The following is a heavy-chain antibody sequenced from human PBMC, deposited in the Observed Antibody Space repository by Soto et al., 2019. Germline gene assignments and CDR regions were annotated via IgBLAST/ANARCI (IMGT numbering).Heavy chain of an antibody. J-gene: IGHJ6*02. CDR1: GGSISSYY. D-gene: IGHD2-15*01. CDR2: IYTSGST. V-gene: IGHV4-4*07. CDR3: ARGGYWSGGSCYRYGMDV. Sequence: SETLSLTCTVSGGSISSYYWSWIRQPAGKGLEWIGRIYTSGSTNYNPSLKSRVTMSVDTSKNQFSLKLSSVTAADTAVYYCARGGYWSGGSCYRYGMDVWGQGTTVTVSS.